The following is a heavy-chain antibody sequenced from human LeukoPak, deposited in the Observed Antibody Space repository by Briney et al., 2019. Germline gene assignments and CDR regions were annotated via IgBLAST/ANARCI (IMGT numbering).Heavy chain of an antibody. Sequence: ASVKVSCKASGYTFTSYGTSWVRQAPGQGLEWMGWISPYNGNTNYAQKLQGRVTMTTDTSTSTAYMELRSLRSDDTAVYYCARAPAAVAGSFRARYFDYWGQGTLVTVSS. D-gene: IGHD6-19*01. CDR2: ISPYNGNT. V-gene: IGHV1-18*01. CDR1: GYTFTSYG. J-gene: IGHJ4*02. CDR3: ARAPAAVAGSFRARYFDY.